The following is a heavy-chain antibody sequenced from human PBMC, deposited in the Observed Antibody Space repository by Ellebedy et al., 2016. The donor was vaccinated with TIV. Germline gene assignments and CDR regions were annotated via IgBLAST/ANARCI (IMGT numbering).Heavy chain of an antibody. CDR1: GFTFSRYD. CDR2: IDNAGDT. D-gene: IGHD3-16*01. J-gene: IGHJ6*02. CDR3: TRFEIISGGGYGMDV. Sequence: GESLKIPXAAPGFTFSRYDMHWVRQSTRKGLEWVASIDNAGDTYYPGSVKSRFTISRENAKNSLYLQMNSLRVEDTAVYYCTRFEIISGGGYGMDVWGQGTTVTVSS. V-gene: IGHV3-13*01.